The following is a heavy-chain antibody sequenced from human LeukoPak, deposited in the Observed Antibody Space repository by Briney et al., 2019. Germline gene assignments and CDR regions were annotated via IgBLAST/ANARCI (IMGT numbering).Heavy chain of an antibody. CDR2: IYSDGGT. J-gene: IGHJ4*02. D-gene: IGHD3-10*01. V-gene: IGHV3-66*01. CDR1: GVTVSSHY. Sequence: PGGSLRLSCAASGVTVSSHYISWVRQAPGKGLEVVSVIYSDGGTSYADSVKGRLTISRDNSKNTLYLQMTSLRAEDTAVYYCARDSGSGSGYLYYFDYWGQGTLVTVSS. CDR3: ARDSGSGSGYLYYFDY.